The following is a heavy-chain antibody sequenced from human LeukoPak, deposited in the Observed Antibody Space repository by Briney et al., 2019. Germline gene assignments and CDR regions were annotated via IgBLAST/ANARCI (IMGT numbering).Heavy chain of an antibody. V-gene: IGHV5-10-1*01. Sequence: GESLRISCKGSGYSFTSYWISWVRQMPGKGLEWMGRIDPSDSYTNYSPSFQGHVTISADKSISTAYLQWSSLKASDTAMCYCARQDCSSTSCYYYFDYWGQGILVTVSS. CDR2: IDPSDSYT. J-gene: IGHJ4*02. CDR3: ARQDCSSTSCYYYFDY. D-gene: IGHD2-2*01. CDR1: GYSFTSYW.